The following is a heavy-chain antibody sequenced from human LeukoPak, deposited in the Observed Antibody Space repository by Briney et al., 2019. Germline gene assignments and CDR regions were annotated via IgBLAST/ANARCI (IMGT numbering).Heavy chain of an antibody. V-gene: IGHV4-4*07. D-gene: IGHD6-19*01. CDR1: GGSISSYC. CDR2: IYTSGST. Sequence: SETLSLTCTVSGGSISSYCWSWIRQPAGKGLEWIGRIYTSGSTNYNPSLKSRVTMSVDTSKNQFSLKLSSVTAADTAVYYCARRKIRGWYGGFGDWGQGTLVTVSS. J-gene: IGHJ4*02. CDR3: ARRKIRGWYGGFGD.